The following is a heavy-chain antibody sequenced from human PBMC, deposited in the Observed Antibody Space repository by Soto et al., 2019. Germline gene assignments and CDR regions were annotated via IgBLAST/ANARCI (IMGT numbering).Heavy chain of an antibody. D-gene: IGHD4-4*01. V-gene: IGHV3-23*01. CDR1: GFTFSNSG. Sequence: EVQLLESGGDLVQPGGSLRLVCAASGFTFSNSGMRWAPQAPGQGLEWVSSIGPSGNTYYSDAVKGRFTISRDISKNTLFLQMDSLRAEDTATYYCAKLLHNSYYNVMDVWGQGTTVTVSS. J-gene: IGHJ6*02. CDR3: AKLLHNSYYNVMDV. CDR2: IGPSGNT.